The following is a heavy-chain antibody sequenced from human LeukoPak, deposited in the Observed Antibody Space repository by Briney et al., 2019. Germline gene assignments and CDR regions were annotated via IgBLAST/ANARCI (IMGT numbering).Heavy chain of an antibody. Sequence: GGSLRLSCAASGFTFSSYWMSWIRQAPGKGLEWVSYISSSGSTIYYADSVKGRFTISRDNAKNSLYLQMNSLRAEDTAVYYCARDSYYYGSGSYRHHYYGMDVWGQGTTVTVSS. CDR3: ARDSYYYGSGSYRHHYYGMDV. CDR1: GFTFSSYW. J-gene: IGHJ6*02. CDR2: ISSSGSTI. V-gene: IGHV3-11*01. D-gene: IGHD3-10*01.